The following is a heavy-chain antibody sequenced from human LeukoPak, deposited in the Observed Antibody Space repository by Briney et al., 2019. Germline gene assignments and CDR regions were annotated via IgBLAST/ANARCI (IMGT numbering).Heavy chain of an antibody. CDR2: IFGNGVTT. V-gene: IGHV3-23*01. D-gene: IGHD3-3*01. CDR1: GFTFSNFG. CDR3: AKGLGEFASASDS. J-gene: IGHJ5*02. Sequence: GGSLRLSCAASGFTFSNFGMSWVRQAPGKGLELVSAIFGNGVTTYYADSVKGRFIISRDNSQNRMFLQVNSLRVEDTAVYYCAKGLGEFASASDSWGQGTLVTVSS.